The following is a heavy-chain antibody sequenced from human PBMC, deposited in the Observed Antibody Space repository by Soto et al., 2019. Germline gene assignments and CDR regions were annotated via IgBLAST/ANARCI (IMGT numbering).Heavy chain of an antibody. CDR3: ARVRYPYYYYGMDV. V-gene: IGHV4-30-4*01. CDR2: IYYSGST. Sequence: QVQLQESGPGLVKPSQTLSLTCTVSGGSISSGDYYWSWIRQPPGKGLEWIGYIYYSGSTYYNPSHQSRVTTSVDTTKNQSSLKLGSGTAADTAVYYCARVRYPYYYYGMDVWGQGTTVTVSS. CDR1: GGSISSGDYY. J-gene: IGHJ6*02. D-gene: IGHD3-9*01.